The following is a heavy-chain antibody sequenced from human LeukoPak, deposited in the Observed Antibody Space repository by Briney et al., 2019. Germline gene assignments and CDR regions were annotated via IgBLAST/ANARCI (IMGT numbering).Heavy chain of an antibody. CDR3: AREGDGYNVGFDY. D-gene: IGHD5-24*01. Sequence: GGSLRLSCAASGFTVSSNYMSWVRQAPGKGLEWVSVIYSGGSTYYADSVKGRFTIPRDNSKNTLYLQMNSLRAEDTAVYYCAREGDGYNVGFDYWGQGTLVTVSS. J-gene: IGHJ4*02. CDR2: IYSGGST. V-gene: IGHV3-53*01. CDR1: GFTVSSNY.